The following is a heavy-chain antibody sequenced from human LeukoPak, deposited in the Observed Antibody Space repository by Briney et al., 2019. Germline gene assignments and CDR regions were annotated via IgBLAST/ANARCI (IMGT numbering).Heavy chain of an antibody. CDR2: ISAYNGST. V-gene: IGHV1-18*01. Sequence: ASVKVSCKASGYTFTSYGISWVRQAPGQGLEWMGWISAYNGSTNYAQELQGRVTMTTDTSTSTAYMELRSLRSDDTAVFYCARDMGVPAASYFFDYWGQGTPVTVSS. CDR1: GYTFTSYG. J-gene: IGHJ4*02. D-gene: IGHD2-2*01. CDR3: ARDMGVPAASYFFDY.